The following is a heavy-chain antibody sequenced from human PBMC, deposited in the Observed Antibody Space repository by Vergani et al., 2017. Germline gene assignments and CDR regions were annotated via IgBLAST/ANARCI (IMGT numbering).Heavy chain of an antibody. D-gene: IGHD3-10*01. Sequence: QVQLQESGPGLVKPSQTLSLTCTVSGGSISSGSYYWSWIRQPAGKGLEWIGRIYTSGSTNYNPSLKSRVTISVDTSKNQFSLKLSSVTAADTAVYYCARGQPAITMVRGFHFMGSDWFDPWCQGTLVTVSS. V-gene: IGHV4-61*02. J-gene: IGHJ5*02. CDR3: ARGQPAITMVRGFHFMGSDWFDP. CDR2: IYTSGST. CDR1: GGSISSGSYY.